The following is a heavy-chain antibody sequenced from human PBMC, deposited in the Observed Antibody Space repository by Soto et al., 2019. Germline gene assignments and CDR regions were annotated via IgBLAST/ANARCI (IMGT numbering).Heavy chain of an antibody. D-gene: IGHD3-10*01. CDR2: IYYTGST. CDR3: ARPSYYYGYGSFGMDV. V-gene: IGHV4-59*01. J-gene: IGHJ6*02. CDR1: GGSISSFY. Sequence: SETLSLTCTVSGGSISSFYWSWIRQPPGKGLEWIGYIYYTGSTNYNPSLKSRVTISVDTSKNQFSLQLSSVTAADTAVYYCARPSYYYGYGSFGMDVWGQGTTVT.